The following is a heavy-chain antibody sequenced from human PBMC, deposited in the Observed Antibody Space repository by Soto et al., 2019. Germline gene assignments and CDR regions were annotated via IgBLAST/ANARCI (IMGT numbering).Heavy chain of an antibody. CDR2: IYPGDSDT. V-gene: IGHV5-51*01. Sequence: GESLKISCPGSGYSFTSYWIGWVRQMPGKGLDWMGIIYPGDSDTRYSPSFQGQGTISADKYISTAYLQWSSLKASDTAMYYCAIQLGYCSSTSCSDYGMDVWGEGTTVTVSS. CDR3: AIQLGYCSSTSCSDYGMDV. CDR1: GYSFTSYW. J-gene: IGHJ6*04. D-gene: IGHD2-2*01.